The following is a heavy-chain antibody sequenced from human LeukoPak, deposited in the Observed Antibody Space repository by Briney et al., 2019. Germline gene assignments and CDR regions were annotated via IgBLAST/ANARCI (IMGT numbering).Heavy chain of an antibody. V-gene: IGHV1-2*06. D-gene: IGHD3-22*01. J-gene: IGHJ4*02. CDR1: GYTFTGYY. CDR2: INPNRGGT. Sequence: ASVKVSCKASGYTFTGYYMHWVRQAPGQGLEWRGRINPNRGGTNYAQKFQGRVTMTRDTSISTAYMELSRLRSDDTAVYYCARDYDSSGDIDYWGQGTLVTVSS. CDR3: ARDYDSSGDIDY.